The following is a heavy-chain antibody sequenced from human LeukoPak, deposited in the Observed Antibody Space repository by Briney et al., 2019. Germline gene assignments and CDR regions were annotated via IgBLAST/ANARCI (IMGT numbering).Heavy chain of an antibody. CDR3: ASDVPLDYYGSGSYGY. J-gene: IGHJ4*02. CDR1: GGTFSSYA. Sequence: ASVKVSCKASGGTFSSYAISWVRQAPGQGLEWMGWINTNTGNPTYAQGFTGRFVFSLDTSVSTAYLQISSVKAEDTAVYYCASDVPLDYYGSGSYGYWGQGTLVTVSS. D-gene: IGHD3-10*01. CDR2: INTNTGNP. V-gene: IGHV7-4-1*02.